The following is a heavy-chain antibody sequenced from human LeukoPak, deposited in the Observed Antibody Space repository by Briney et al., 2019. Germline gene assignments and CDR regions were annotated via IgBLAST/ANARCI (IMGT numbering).Heavy chain of an antibody. V-gene: IGHV3-21*01. CDR1: RFTFSSYN. D-gene: IGHD6-6*01. Sequence: GGSLRLSCAASRFTFSSYNMNWVRQAPGKGLEWVSSISSSSSFIYYADSVKGRFTISRDNAKNSLYLQMNSLRAEDTAVYYCARGGLGSSVLFDSWGQGTLVTVSS. J-gene: IGHJ4*02. CDR3: ARGGLGSSVLFDS. CDR2: ISSSSSFI.